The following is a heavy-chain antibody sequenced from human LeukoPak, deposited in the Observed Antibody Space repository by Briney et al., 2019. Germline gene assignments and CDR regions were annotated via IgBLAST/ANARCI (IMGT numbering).Heavy chain of an antibody. Sequence: GRSLRLSCAASGFTFDDYAMHWVRQAPGKGLEWVSGISWNSGSIGYADSVKGRFTISRDNAKNSLYLQMNSLRAEDTALYYCAKDPYGGNSGAFDIWGQGTMVTVSP. V-gene: IGHV3-9*01. CDR1: GFTFDDYA. CDR2: ISWNSGSI. D-gene: IGHD4-23*01. J-gene: IGHJ3*02. CDR3: AKDPYGGNSGAFDI.